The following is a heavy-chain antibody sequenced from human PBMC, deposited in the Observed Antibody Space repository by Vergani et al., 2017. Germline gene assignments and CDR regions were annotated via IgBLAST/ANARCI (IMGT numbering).Heavy chain of an antibody. Sequence: EVQLVESGGGLVQPGGSLRLSCSASGFTFSIYCMHWFRQAPGKGLVWVSRINSDGSSTSYADSVKGRFTISRDNAKNTLCRQMNSLRAEDTAVYYCARAYCSSTSCYTGGDYWGQGTLVTVSS. CDR1: GFTFSIYC. V-gene: IGHV3-74*01. J-gene: IGHJ4*02. D-gene: IGHD2-2*02. CDR2: INSDGSST. CDR3: ARAYCSSTSCYTGGDY.